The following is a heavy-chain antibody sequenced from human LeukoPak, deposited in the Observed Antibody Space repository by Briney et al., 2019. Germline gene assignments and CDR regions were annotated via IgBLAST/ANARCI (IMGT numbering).Heavy chain of an antibody. D-gene: IGHD5-18*01. J-gene: IGHJ4*02. CDR3: ARAQYSYGSGIDY. Sequence: ASVKVSCKASGYTFTGYHMHWVRQAPGQGLEWMGWINPNSGGTNYAQKFQGRVTMTRDTSISTAYMELSRLRSDDTAVYYCARAQYSYGSGIDYWGQGTLVTVSS. CDR2: INPNSGGT. CDR1: GYTFTGYH. V-gene: IGHV1-2*02.